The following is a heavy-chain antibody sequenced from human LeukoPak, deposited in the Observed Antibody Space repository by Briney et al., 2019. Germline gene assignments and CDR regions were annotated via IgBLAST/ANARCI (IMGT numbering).Heavy chain of an antibody. CDR1: GFTFSSYA. V-gene: IGHV3-23*01. CDR3: AKELRPYGSSGPDY. Sequence: PGAPLRLSCAASGFTFSSYAMSWVRQAPGKGLEWVSAISGSGGSTYYADSVKGRFTISRDNSKNTLYLQMNSLRAEDTAVYYCAKELRPYGSSGPDYWGQGTLVTVSS. D-gene: IGHD3-22*01. CDR2: ISGSGGST. J-gene: IGHJ4*02.